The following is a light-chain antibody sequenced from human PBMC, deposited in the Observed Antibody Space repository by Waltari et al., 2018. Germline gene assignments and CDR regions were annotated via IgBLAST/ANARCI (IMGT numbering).Light chain of an antibody. CDR1: KYVDSKY. CDR2: GTS. J-gene: IGKJ1*01. CDR3: QQYNNFPGT. Sequence: EIVLTQSPGTLSLSVGERATLACRASKYVDSKYFAWYQAKPGQPPRLLIYGTSTRASGIPDRFSGSGSGTDFTLTISRLEPEDFGVYYCQQYNNFPGTFGQGTKVEIK. V-gene: IGKV3-20*01.